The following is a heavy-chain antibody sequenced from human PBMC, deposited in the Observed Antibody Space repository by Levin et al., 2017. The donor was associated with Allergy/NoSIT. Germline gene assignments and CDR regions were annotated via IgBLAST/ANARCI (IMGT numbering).Heavy chain of an antibody. CDR1: GDIVSSNSAA. J-gene: IGHJ4*02. D-gene: IGHD2-15*01. V-gene: IGHV6-1*01. CDR3: ARGGRGGRSLDY. CDR2: TYYRSKWFN. Sequence: SETLSLTCAISGDIVSSNSAAWNWIRQSPSRGLEWMGRTYYRSKWFNDYAVSVKSRIIINPDTSKNQFSLQLNSVTPDDTAVYYCARGGRGGRSLDYWGQGTLVTVSS.